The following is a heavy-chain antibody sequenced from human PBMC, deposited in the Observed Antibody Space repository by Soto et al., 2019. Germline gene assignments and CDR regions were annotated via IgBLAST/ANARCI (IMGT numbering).Heavy chain of an antibody. CDR1: GFIFSSHW. Sequence: GGSLRLSCAASGFIFSSHWMHWVRQAPGKGLVWVSHIGPDGSNMRDADSVQGRFTIPRDNARNTLYLQMNSLRDEDTAVYYGVRDNNWYCDYRGQGILVAVS. V-gene: IGHV3-74*01. D-gene: IGHD1-1*01. CDR3: VRDNNWYCDY. J-gene: IGHJ4*02. CDR2: IGPDGSNM.